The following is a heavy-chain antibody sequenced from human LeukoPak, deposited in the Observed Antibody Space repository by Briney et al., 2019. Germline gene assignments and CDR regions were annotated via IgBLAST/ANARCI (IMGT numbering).Heavy chain of an antibody. J-gene: IGHJ4*02. CDR3: AKINSITLVRGANILLNN. D-gene: IGHD3-10*01. Sequence: GGSLRLSCAASGFTFSSYAMTWVRQAPGEGLEWVSAISGSGGSTYYADSVKGRFTISRDNSKNAAYLQLDSLRADDTAVYYCAKINSITLVRGANILLNNWGQGTLVTVSS. CDR1: GFTFSSYA. V-gene: IGHV3-23*01. CDR2: ISGSGGST.